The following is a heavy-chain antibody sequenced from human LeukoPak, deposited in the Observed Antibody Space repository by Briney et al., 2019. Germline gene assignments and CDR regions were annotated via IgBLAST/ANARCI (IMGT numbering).Heavy chain of an antibody. D-gene: IGHD3-10*01. CDR3: ARAPPWFGDKHYGLDV. Sequence: PGGSLRLSCAASGFTLSTHGMSWVRQAPGKGLEWVSSISSRDTTTNYADSVRGRFTISRDGSKNTLYLHLNSLRAEDTAVYYCARAPPWFGDKHYGLDVWGQGTTVTVSS. J-gene: IGHJ6*02. CDR1: GFTLSTHG. CDR2: ISSRDTTT. V-gene: IGHV3-23*01.